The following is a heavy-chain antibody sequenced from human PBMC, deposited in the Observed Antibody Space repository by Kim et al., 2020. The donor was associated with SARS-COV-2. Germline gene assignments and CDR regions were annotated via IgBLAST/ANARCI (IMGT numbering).Heavy chain of an antibody. CDR1: GFTFSSYG. Sequence: GGSLRLSCAASGFTFSSYGMHWVRQAPGKGLEWVAVISYDGSNKYYADSVKGRFTISRDNSKNTLYLQMNSLRAEDTAVYYCAKEFDSGWDASAFDYWG. V-gene: IGHV3-30*18. D-gene: IGHD6-19*01. CDR2: ISYDGSNK. CDR3: AKEFDSGWDASAFDY. J-gene: IGHJ4*01.